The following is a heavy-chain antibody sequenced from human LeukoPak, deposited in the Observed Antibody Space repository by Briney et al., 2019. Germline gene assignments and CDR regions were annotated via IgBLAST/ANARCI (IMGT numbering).Heavy chain of an antibody. V-gene: IGHV1-69*13. CDR2: IIPIFGTA. Sequence: ASVKVSCKASGGTFSSYAISWVRQAPGQGLEWMGGIIPIFGTANYAQKFQGRVTITADESTSTAYMELSSLRSEDTAVYYCARVYLPYYYDSTGRAFDIWGQGTMVTLSS. CDR1: GGTFSSYA. J-gene: IGHJ3*02. CDR3: ARVYLPYYYDSTGRAFDI. D-gene: IGHD3-22*01.